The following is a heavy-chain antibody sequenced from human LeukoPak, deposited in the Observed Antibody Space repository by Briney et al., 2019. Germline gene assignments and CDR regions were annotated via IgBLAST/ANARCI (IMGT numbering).Heavy chain of an antibody. Sequence: GGSLRLSCEASGFTFDDYGMHWVRQAPGKGLEWVSTISWNSASVGYVDSVKGRFIISRDNAKKTLYLQMNSLRPEDTALYYCAKDYGYSSSWYDYWGQGTLVTVSS. CDR3: AKDYGYSSSWYDY. J-gene: IGHJ4*02. V-gene: IGHV3-9*01. CDR1: GFTFDDYG. CDR2: ISWNSASV. D-gene: IGHD6-13*01.